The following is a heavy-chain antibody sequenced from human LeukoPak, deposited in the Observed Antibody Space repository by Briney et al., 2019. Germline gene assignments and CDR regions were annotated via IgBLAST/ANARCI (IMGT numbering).Heavy chain of an antibody. CDR2: IYQSGDT. CDR1: GGSITSGGYY. D-gene: IGHD1-1*01. J-gene: IGHJ4*02. CDR3: ARSGYSY. V-gene: IGHV4-30-2*01. Sequence: SQTLSLTCTVSGGSITSGGYYWSWIRQAPGKGLEWIGYIYQSGDTYSNPSLKSRATVSMDRSRNQFSLNLNSVTAADTAVYYCARSGYSYWGQGTLVTVSS.